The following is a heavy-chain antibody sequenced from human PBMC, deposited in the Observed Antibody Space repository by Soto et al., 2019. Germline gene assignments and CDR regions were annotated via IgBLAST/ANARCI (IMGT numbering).Heavy chain of an antibody. V-gene: IGHV4-39*01. CDR3: ARLIVYYDSSGYRSTYYYYGMDV. D-gene: IGHD3-22*01. Sequence: PSETLSLTCTVSGGSISSSSYYWGWIRQPPGKGLEWIGSIYYSGSTYYNPSLKSRVTKSVDTSKNQFSLKLSSVTAADTSVYYCARLIVYYDSSGYRSTYYYYGMDVWGQGTTVTVS. CDR2: IYYSGST. J-gene: IGHJ6*02. CDR1: GGSISSSSYY.